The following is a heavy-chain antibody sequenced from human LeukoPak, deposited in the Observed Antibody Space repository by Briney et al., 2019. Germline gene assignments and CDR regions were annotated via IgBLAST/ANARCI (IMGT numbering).Heavy chain of an antibody. CDR1: GFTFSRYA. D-gene: IGHD1-26*01. Sequence: GGSLRLSCAASGFTFSRYAMSWDRQAPGKGLEWVSAISGSGGSTYYADSVKGRFTISRDNSKNTLYLQMNSLRAEDTAVYYCAKLASGSYYRAWFDPWGQGTLVTVSS. J-gene: IGHJ5*02. CDR3: AKLASGSYYRAWFDP. V-gene: IGHV3-23*01. CDR2: ISGSGGST.